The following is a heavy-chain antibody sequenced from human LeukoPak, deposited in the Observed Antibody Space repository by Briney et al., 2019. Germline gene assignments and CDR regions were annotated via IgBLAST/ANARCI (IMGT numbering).Heavy chain of an antibody. Sequence: GASVKVSCKVSGYTLTELSMHWVRQAPGKGLEWMGGFDPEDGETIYAQKFQGRVTMTEDTSTDTAYMELSSLRSEDTAVYYCARAGRKGIVLMVYAKGEPDYWGQGTLVTVSS. CDR2: FDPEDGET. J-gene: IGHJ4*02. CDR3: ARAGRKGIVLMVYAKGEPDY. CDR1: GYTLTELS. V-gene: IGHV1-24*01. D-gene: IGHD2-8*01.